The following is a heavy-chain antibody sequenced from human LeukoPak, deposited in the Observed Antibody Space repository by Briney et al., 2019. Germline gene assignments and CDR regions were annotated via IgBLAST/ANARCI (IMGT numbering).Heavy chain of an antibody. D-gene: IGHD3-9*01. CDR3: ARYSADYDILTGYPYYYYYGMDV. CDR1: RGSISSYY. Sequence: PSETLSLTCTVSRGSISSYYWSWIRQPPGKGLEWIGYIYYSGSTNYNPPLKSRVTISVDTSKNQFSLKLSSVTAADTAVYYCARYSADYDILTGYPYYYYYGMDVWGQGTTVTVSS. J-gene: IGHJ6*02. CDR2: IYYSGST. V-gene: IGHV4-59*01.